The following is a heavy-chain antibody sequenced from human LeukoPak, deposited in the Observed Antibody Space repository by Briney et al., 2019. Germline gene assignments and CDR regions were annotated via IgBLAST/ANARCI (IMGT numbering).Heavy chain of an antibody. Sequence: GGSLRLSCAASGFTFSSYSMNWVRQAPGKGLEWVSYISSSSSTIYYADSVKGRFTISRDSAKNSLYLQMNSLRAEDTAVYYCAREISVRGENYYYYYMDVWGKGTTVTVSS. CDR2: ISSSSSTI. J-gene: IGHJ6*03. CDR1: GFTFSSYS. D-gene: IGHD3-10*01. CDR3: AREISVRGENYYYYYMDV. V-gene: IGHV3-48*01.